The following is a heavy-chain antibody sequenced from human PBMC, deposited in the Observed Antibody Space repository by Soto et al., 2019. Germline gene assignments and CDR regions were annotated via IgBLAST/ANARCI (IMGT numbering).Heavy chain of an antibody. Sequence: QMQLVQSGAEVKKPGSSVKVSCKASGGTFSSYAISWVRQAPGQGLEWLGEIIPIFGTTNYPQNLQGRVTLTADKSTSTAYMELSSLGSEDTAVYYCAREGPLDIWSGLGLDSWGQGTLVTVSS. CDR2: IIPIFGTT. V-gene: IGHV1-69*06. CDR1: GGTFSSYA. CDR3: AREGPLDIWSGLGLDS. D-gene: IGHD3-3*01. J-gene: IGHJ4*02.